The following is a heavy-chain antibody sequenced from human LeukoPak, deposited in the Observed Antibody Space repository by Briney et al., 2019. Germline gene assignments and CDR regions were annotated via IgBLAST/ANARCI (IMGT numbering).Heavy chain of an antibody. CDR1: GGSVSSGSYY. J-gene: IGHJ3*02. V-gene: IGHV4-61*01. D-gene: IGHD4-17*01. CDR3: AREETTVTIPDAFDI. CDR2: IYYSGST. Sequence: KTSETLSLTCTVSGGSVSSGSYYWSWIRQPPGKGLEWIGYIYYSGSTNYNPSLKSRVTISVDTSKNQFSLKLSSVTAADTAVYYCAREETTVTIPDAFDIWGQGTMATVSS.